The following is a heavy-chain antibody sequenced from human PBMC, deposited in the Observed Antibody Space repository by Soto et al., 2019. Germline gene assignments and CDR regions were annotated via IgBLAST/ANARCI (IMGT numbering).Heavy chain of an antibody. CDR1: GFTFSSYG. V-gene: IGHV3-33*01. D-gene: IGHD5-18*01. Sequence: QVQLVESGGGVVQPGRSLRLSCAASGFTFSSYGMHWVRQAPGKGLEWVAVIWYDGSNKYYADSVKGRFTISRDNSKNTLYLQMNSLRADDTAVYYCARGPPKGYGYLDYWGQGTLVTVSS. J-gene: IGHJ4*02. CDR2: IWYDGSNK. CDR3: ARGPPKGYGYLDY.